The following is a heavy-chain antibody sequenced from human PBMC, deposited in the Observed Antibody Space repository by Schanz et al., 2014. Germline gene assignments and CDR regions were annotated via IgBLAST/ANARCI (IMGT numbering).Heavy chain of an antibody. D-gene: IGHD1-1*01. Sequence: EVQLVESGGGLIHPGGSLRLSCAVSGFTVSTNYMTWVRQAPGKGLECVSVLYTGGSTFYAESVRGRFLISRDSSKNTLFLHMNSLRAEDKAVYYCVRDAGRDGYNLAFDVWGQGTLVTVSS. CDR3: VRDAGRDGYNLAFDV. CDR2: LYTGGST. CDR1: GFTVSTNY. J-gene: IGHJ3*01. V-gene: IGHV3-53*01.